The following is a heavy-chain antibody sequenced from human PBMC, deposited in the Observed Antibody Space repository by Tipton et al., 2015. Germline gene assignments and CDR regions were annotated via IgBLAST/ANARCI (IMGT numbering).Heavy chain of an antibody. CDR3: ARGRYSRYFDL. D-gene: IGHD1-14*01. V-gene: IGHV4-31*03. Sequence: TLSLTCTVSGGSISSGSYYWNWIRHYPGRGLEWLGYISYDGSPYYNPSLMSRVTISVDTSKNQFSLNLTSVTAADTAVYYCARGRYSRYFDLWGRGTLVTVSA. CDR2: ISYDGSP. J-gene: IGHJ2*01. CDR1: GGSISSGSYY.